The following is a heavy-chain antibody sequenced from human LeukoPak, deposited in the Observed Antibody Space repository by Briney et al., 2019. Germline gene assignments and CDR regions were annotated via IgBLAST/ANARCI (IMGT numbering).Heavy chain of an antibody. CDR2: ISYDGSNK. D-gene: IGHD4-17*01. J-gene: IGHJ6*02. CDR1: GLTFSSYG. Sequence: PGGSLRLSCAASGLTFSSYGMHWVRQAPGKGLEWVAVISYDGSNKYYADSVKGRFTISRGNSKNTLYLQMNSLRAEDTAVYYCAKDYGDYGSYYGMDVWGQGTTVTVSS. V-gene: IGHV3-30*18. CDR3: AKDYGDYGSYYGMDV.